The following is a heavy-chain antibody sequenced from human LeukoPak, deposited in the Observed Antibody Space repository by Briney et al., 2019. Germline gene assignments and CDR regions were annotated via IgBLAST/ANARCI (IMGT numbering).Heavy chain of an antibody. CDR2: IYPGDSDT. D-gene: IGHD3-10*01. Sequence: GESLKISCKGSGYSFTSYWIGWVRQMPGKGLEGMGIIYPGDSDTRYSPSFQGQVTISADKSISTAYLQWSSLKASDTAMDYCARLSMVRGVIRRIDYWGQGTLVTLSS. CDR3: ARLSMVRGVIRRIDY. J-gene: IGHJ4*02. CDR1: GYSFTSYW. V-gene: IGHV5-51*01.